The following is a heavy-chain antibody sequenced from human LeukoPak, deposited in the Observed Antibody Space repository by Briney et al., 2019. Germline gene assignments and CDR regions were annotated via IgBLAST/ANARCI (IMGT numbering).Heavy chain of an antibody. J-gene: IGHJ6*02. CDR3: ARVSPNYYYGMDV. CDR1: GGPVSSGSHY. V-gene: IGHV4-61*01. CDR2: ISYRGNT. Sequence: SETLSLTCTVSGGPVSSGSHYWSWVRQPPGKGLEWIGYISYRGNTDYNPSLKSRVTISVDTSKSQFSLKLNSVTAADTAVYYCARVSPNYYYGMDVWGQGTTVTVSS.